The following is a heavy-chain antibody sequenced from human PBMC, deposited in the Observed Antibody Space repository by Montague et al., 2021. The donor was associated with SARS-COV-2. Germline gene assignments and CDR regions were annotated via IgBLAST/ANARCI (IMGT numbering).Heavy chain of an antibody. CDR3: ARGTRVVGITPGFRY. Sequence: SETLSLTCAVYRGSFHIFSWGWIRQSPEKGLEWIGEIDHRGNTNYNQSLKSRVTISVDTSKNQFSLNLTSVTAADTAIYYCARGTRVVGITPGFRYWGQGTQVAVSS. V-gene: IGHV4-34*01. J-gene: IGHJ4*02. CDR1: RGSFHIFS. CDR2: IDHRGNT. D-gene: IGHD2-21*01.